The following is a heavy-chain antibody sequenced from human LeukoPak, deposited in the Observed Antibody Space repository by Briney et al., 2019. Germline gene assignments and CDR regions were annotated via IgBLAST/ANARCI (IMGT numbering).Heavy chain of an antibody. CDR1: GGTFSSYA. Sequence: ASVKVSCKASGGTFSSYAISWVRQAPGQGLEWMGGIIPIFGTANYAQKFQGRVTITADESTSTAYMELSSLRSEDTAVYYCARGPNWGESGAFDIWGQGTMVTVSS. J-gene: IGHJ3*02. CDR2: IIPIFGTA. CDR3: ARGPNWGESGAFDI. V-gene: IGHV1-69*13. D-gene: IGHD7-27*01.